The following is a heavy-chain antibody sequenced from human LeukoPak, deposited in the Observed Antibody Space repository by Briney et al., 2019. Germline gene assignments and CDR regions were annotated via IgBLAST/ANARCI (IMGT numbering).Heavy chain of an antibody. Sequence: ASVKVSCKASGYTFTGYYMHWVRQAPGQGLEWMGRINPNSGGTNYAQKFQGRVTMTRDTSTSTVYMELSSLRSEDTAVYYCARDTDYYGSGSDYWGQGTLVTVSS. V-gene: IGHV1-2*06. J-gene: IGHJ4*02. CDR3: ARDTDYYGSGSDY. CDR1: GYTFTGYY. D-gene: IGHD3-10*01. CDR2: INPNSGGT.